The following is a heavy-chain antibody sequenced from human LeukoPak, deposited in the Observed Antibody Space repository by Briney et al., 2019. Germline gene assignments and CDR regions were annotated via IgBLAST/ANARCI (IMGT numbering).Heavy chain of an antibody. CDR3: ARLRGLGPSDAFDI. CDR2: IYYSGST. V-gene: IGHV4-39*02. J-gene: IGHJ3*02. CDR1: GGSISSSTYY. Sequence: SETLSLTCTVSGGSISSSTYYWGWIRQPPGKGLEWIGSIYYSGSTYHNPSLKSRVTISVDTSKNHFSLKLSSVTAADTAVYYCARLRGLGPSDAFDIWGQGTMVTVSS. D-gene: IGHD2-15*01.